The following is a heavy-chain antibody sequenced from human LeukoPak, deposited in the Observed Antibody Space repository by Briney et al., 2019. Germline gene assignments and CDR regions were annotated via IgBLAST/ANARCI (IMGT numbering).Heavy chain of an antibody. CDR2: VSSGDGIT. CDR3: AKGGHHDYGDHTAYYYYGMDV. J-gene: IGHJ6*02. V-gene: IGHV3-23*01. D-gene: IGHD4-17*01. CDR1: GFTFSSYA. Sequence: PGGSLRLSCAASGFTFSSYAMSWVRQAPGKGLEWVSTVSSGDGITYYADSVKGRFTISRDNSQHTLYLQMNSLRAEDTAIYYCAKGGHHDYGDHTAYYYYGMDVWGQGTTVTVSS.